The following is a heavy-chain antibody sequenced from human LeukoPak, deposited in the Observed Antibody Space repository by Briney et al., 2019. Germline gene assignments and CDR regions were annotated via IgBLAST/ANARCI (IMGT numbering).Heavy chain of an antibody. Sequence: PGGSLRLSCAASGFTFSSYSMNWVRQAPGKGLEWVSSISSSSSYMYYADSVKGRFTISRDNAKNSLYLQMNSLRAEDTAVYYCARGIYSGYDAPDYWGQGTLVTVSS. D-gene: IGHD5-12*01. J-gene: IGHJ4*02. V-gene: IGHV3-21*01. CDR3: ARGIYSGYDAPDY. CDR1: GFTFSSYS. CDR2: ISSSSSYM.